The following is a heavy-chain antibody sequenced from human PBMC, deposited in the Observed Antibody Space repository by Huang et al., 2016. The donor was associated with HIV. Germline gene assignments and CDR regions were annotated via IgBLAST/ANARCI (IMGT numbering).Heavy chain of an antibody. CDR2: IIPNFNPT. Sequence: QVQLVQSEAEVKKPGSSVKVSCKASGGTFSTFGLSWVRQASGRGLEWMAVIIPNFNPTYSAPKFQGRVTITGNESTNTASMELNSLTVEDAAVYYCARPSDAAMIRDYYYPMDVWGQGTTVTVS. J-gene: IGHJ6*02. CDR3: ARPSDAAMIRDYYYPMDV. CDR1: GGTFSTFG. D-gene: IGHD5-18*01. V-gene: IGHV1-69*01.